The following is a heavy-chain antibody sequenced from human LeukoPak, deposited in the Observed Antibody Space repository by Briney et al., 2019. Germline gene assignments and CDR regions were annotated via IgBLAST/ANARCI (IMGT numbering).Heavy chain of an antibody. CDR2: ISSSSSTI. Sequence: GGFLRLSCAASGFTFSSYSMNWVRQAPGKGLEWVSYISSSSSTIYYADSVKGRFTISRDNAKNSLYLQMNSLRAEDTAVYYCARDPDDYGSGSYYRPFDYWGQGTLVTVSS. J-gene: IGHJ4*02. CDR1: GFTFSSYS. D-gene: IGHD3-10*01. V-gene: IGHV3-48*04. CDR3: ARDPDDYGSGSYYRPFDY.